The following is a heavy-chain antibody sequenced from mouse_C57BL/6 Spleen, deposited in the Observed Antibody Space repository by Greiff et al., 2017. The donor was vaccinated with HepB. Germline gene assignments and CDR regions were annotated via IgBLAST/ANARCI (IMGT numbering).Heavy chain of an antibody. CDR2: ISDGGSYT. CDR3: ARDDGYSYYFDY. D-gene: IGHD2-3*01. J-gene: IGHJ2*01. Sequence: EVKVEESGGGLVKPGGSLKLSCAASGFTFSSYAMSWVRQTPEKRLEWVATISDGGSYTYYPDNVKGRFTISRDNAKNNLYLQMSHLKSEDTAMYYCARDDGYSYYFDYWGQGTTLTVSS. CDR1: GFTFSSYA. V-gene: IGHV5-4*01.